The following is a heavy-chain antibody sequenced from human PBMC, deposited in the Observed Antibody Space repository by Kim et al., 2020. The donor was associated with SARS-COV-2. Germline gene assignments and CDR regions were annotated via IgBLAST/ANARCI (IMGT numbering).Heavy chain of an antibody. CDR2: MSGSPT. Sequence: MSGSPTSYADPVKGRFTISEDNAKNSLNLQMNSLRAEDTAVYYCAGRLDYWGQGALVTVSS. CDR3: AGRLDY. J-gene: IGHJ4*02. V-gene: IGHV3-48*03.